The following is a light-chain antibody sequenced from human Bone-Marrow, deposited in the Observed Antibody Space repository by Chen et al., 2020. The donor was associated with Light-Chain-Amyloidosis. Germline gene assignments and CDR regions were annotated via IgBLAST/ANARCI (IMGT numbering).Light chain of an antibody. CDR3: GTWDSSLSVVI. CDR2: DNN. J-gene: IGLJ2*01. V-gene: IGLV1-51*01. Sequence: QSVLTQPPSVSAAPGQKVTISCSGSNSNIGNNHVSWYQQFPGTAPKLLIYDNNKRPSGMPDRFSGSKSGTSATLGITGLQTGDEADYYCGTWDSSLSVVIFGGGNELTVL. CDR1: NSNIGNNH.